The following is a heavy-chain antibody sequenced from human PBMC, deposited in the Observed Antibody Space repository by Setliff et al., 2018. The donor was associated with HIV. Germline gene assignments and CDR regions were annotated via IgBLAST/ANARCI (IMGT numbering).Heavy chain of an antibody. J-gene: IGHJ4*02. CDR3: ARAAAGNTGPFDL. V-gene: IGHV4-61*02. CDR1: DSGTYY. Sequence: LSLTCTVSDSGTYYWSWIRQPAGKGLEWIGRVSSRGDTNYNPSLKSRVTMSVDTSKNQFSLKLTSVTASDTAVYYCARAAAGNTGPFDLWGQGSPVTVSS. D-gene: IGHD4-17*01. CDR2: VSSRGDT.